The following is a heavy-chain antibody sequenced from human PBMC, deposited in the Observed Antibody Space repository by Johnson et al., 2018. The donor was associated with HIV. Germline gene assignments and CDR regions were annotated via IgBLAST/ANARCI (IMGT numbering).Heavy chain of an antibody. D-gene: IGHD6-13*01. Sequence: VHLVESGGGLVKPGGSLRLSCAASGFTVSSNYMSWVRQAPGKGLEWVSVIYGGGSGGSTYYVDSVKGRFTISRDNSKNTLYLQMNSLRAEDTAVYYCARGVYSSSWYGAFDIWGQGTMVTVSS. CDR1: GFTVSSNY. CDR2: IYGGGSGGST. J-gene: IGHJ3*02. CDR3: ARGVYSSSWYGAFDI. V-gene: IGHV3-53*01.